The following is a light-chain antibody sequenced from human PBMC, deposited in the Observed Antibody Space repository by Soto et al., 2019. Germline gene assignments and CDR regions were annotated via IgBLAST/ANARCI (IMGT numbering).Light chain of an antibody. V-gene: IGLV2-14*01. CDR3: SSYTSSSTHWV. CDR2: DVS. Sequence: QSALTQPASVSGSPGPSITISCTGTSSDVGGYNYVSWYQQHPGKAPKLMIYDVSNRPSGVSNRFSGSKSGNTASLTISGLQAEDEAEYYCSSYTSSSTHWVFGGGTKVTVL. J-gene: IGLJ3*02. CDR1: SSDVGGYNY.